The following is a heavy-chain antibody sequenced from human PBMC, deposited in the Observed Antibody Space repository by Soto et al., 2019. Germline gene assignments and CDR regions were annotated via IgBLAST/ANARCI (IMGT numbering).Heavy chain of an antibody. CDR2: IIPSVGRT. CDR1: GGTFDRNA. Sequence: GASVKVSCEGSGGTFDRNAIRWGGQAPGQGLEWMGRIIPSVGRTSYAQKFQGRVTMTTDKSTSTAYMELSSLRSEDTAVYYCARVYCSGGSCYSIDYWGQGTLVTVSS. V-gene: IGHV1-69*04. D-gene: IGHD2-15*01. J-gene: IGHJ4*02. CDR3: ARVYCSGGSCYSIDY.